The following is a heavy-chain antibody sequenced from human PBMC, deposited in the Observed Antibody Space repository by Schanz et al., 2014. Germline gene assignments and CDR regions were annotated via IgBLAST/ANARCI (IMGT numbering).Heavy chain of an antibody. D-gene: IGHD4-4*01. CDR3: AKDRQTTVNRVGYYYGMDV. CDR2: ISEDGSAK. J-gene: IGHJ6*02. CDR1: GFTFNTYL. V-gene: IGHV3-7*03. Sequence: VRVVESGGDLVLPGGSLRLSCDGSGFTFNTYLMGWVRQVPGKGLEWVATISEDGSAKFYVDSVNSRFAISRDDAKNSLYLQMNSLRAEDTALYYCAKDRQTTVNRVGYYYGMDVWGQGTTVTVSS.